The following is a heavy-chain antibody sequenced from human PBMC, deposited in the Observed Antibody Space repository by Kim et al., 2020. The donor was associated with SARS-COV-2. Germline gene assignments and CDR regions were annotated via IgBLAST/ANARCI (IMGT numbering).Heavy chain of an antibody. J-gene: IGHJ6*02. Sequence: GGSLRLSCAASGFTFSSYSMNWVRQAPGKGLEWVSYISSSSSTIYYADSVKGRFTISRDNAKNSLYLQMNSLRDEDTAVYYCAREGKAYYYYGMDVWGQGTTVTVSS. CDR1: GFTFSSYS. CDR2: ISSSSSTI. V-gene: IGHV3-48*02. CDR3: AREGKAYYYYGMDV.